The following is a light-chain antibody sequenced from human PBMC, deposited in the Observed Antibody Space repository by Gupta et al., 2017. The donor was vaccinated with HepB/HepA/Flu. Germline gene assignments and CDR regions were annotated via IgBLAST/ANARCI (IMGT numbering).Light chain of an antibody. CDR2: AAS. CDR1: QSISSY. J-gene: IGKJ1*01. Sequence: DIQMTQSPSSLSASVGDRVTITCRASQSISSYLNWYQQKPGKAPKLLIYAASSLQSGVPSRFSGSGSGTDFTLTISRLQPEDFATYYCQQSHSTPRTFGQGTXVEIK. CDR3: QQSHSTPRT. V-gene: IGKV1-39*01.